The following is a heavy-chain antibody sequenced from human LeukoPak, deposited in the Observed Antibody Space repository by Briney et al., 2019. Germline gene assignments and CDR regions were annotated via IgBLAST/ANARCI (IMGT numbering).Heavy chain of an antibody. J-gene: IGHJ4*02. CDR2: IYYSGST. V-gene: IGHV4-30-4*08. CDR1: NYH. CDR3: ARSSDYSTFDY. D-gene: IGHD4-11*01. Sequence: NYHMNWVRQAPGKGLEWIGYIYYSGSTYYNPSLKSRVTISVDTSKNQFSLKLSSVTAADTAVYYCARSSDYSTFDYWGQGTLVTVSS.